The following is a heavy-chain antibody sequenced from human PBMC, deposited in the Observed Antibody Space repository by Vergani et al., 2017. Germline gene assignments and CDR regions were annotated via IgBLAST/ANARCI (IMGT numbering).Heavy chain of an antibody. D-gene: IGHD2-15*01. CDR1: GFTFSSYG. CDR3: AKDLDLIVVVVAAPDY. CDR2: ISYDGSNK. J-gene: IGHJ4*02. V-gene: IGHV3-30*18. Sequence: QVQLVESGGGVVQPGRSLRLSCAASGFTFSSYGMHWVRQAPGKGLEWVAVISYDGSNKDYADSVKGRFTISRDNSKNTLYLQMNSLRAEDTAVYYCAKDLDLIVVVVAAPDYWGQGTLVTVSS.